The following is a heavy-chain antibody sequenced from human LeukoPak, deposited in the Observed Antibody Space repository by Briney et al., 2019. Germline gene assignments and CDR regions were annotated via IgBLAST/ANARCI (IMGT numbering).Heavy chain of an antibody. V-gene: IGHV4-59*12. CDR3: ARGLRTFDY. CDR2: IYYTGGA. D-gene: IGHD4-17*01. Sequence: SETLSLTCTVSGGSIGSDYWTWIRQPPGKGLEYIGYIYYTGGANYNPSLKSRVTISVDTSKNQFSLKLSSVTAADTAVYYCARGLRTFDYWGQGTLVTVSS. CDR1: GGSIGSDY. J-gene: IGHJ4*02.